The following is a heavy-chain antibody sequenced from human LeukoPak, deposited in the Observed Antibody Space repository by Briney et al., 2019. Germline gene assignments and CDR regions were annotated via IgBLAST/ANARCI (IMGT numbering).Heavy chain of an antibody. J-gene: IGHJ3*02. CDR2: ISGSGGST. CDR3: ARDPYDRGDRYYGAFDI. V-gene: IGHV3-23*01. CDR1: GFTFSSYA. Sequence: GSLRLSCAASGFTFSSYAMSWVRQAPGKGLEWVSAISGSGGSTYYADSVKGRFTISRDNSKNTLYLQMNSLRAEDTAVYYCARDPYDRGDRYYGAFDIWGQGTMVIVSS. D-gene: IGHD3-22*01.